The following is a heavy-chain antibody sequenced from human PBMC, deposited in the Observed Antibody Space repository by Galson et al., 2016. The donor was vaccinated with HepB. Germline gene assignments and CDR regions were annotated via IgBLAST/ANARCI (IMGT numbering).Heavy chain of an antibody. CDR2: IIPFFGTA. D-gene: IGHD3-10*01. CDR1: ENTISSYA. CDR3: ARDRRIKMVRGVIIGDDAFDI. Sequence: SVKVSCKASENTISSYAISWVRQAPGQGLEWMGGIIPFFGTANYAASFKRRVTITADTSTSTAYMEISSLRFEDTAVYYCARDRRIKMVRGVIIGDDAFDIWGQGTKVTVS. V-gene: IGHV1-69*06. J-gene: IGHJ3*02.